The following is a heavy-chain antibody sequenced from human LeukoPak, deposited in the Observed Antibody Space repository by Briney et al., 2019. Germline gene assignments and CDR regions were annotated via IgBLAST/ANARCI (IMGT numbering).Heavy chain of an antibody. D-gene: IGHD3-3*01. J-gene: IGHJ5*02. CDR3: ARSPGSTAYYDFWSGXAVKYNWFDP. CDR1: GGSVSGYY. Sequence: SETLSLTCVVSGGSVSGYYWGWIRQPPGKGLEWIGSIYYSGSTYYNPSLKSRVTISVDTSKNQFSLKLSSVTAADTAVYYCARSPGSTAYYDFWSGXAVKYNWFDPWGQGTLVTVSS. V-gene: IGHV4-39*01. CDR2: IYYSGST.